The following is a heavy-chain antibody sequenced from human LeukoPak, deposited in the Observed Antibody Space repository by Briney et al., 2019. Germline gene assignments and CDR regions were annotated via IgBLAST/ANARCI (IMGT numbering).Heavy chain of an antibody. D-gene: IGHD3-3*01. J-gene: IGHJ4*02. CDR3: TSGLYYDSWSDLFDY. Sequence: GRSLRLSCTASGFTFGDYAMSWVRQAPGKGPEWVGFIRRKANGGTTEYAASVKGGFTISRDDSKSIAYLQMNSLKTEDTAVYYCTSGLYYDSWSDLFDYWGQGTLVTVSS. V-gene: IGHV3-49*04. CDR1: GFTFGDYA. CDR2: IRRKANGGTT.